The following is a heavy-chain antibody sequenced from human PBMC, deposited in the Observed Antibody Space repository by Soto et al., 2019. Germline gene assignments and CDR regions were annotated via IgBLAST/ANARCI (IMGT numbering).Heavy chain of an antibody. V-gene: IGHV3-53*02. D-gene: IGHD2-2*01. Sequence: EVQLVETGGGLIQPGGSLRLSCAASGFTVSSNYMSWVRQAPGRGLEWVSNIFSGGTTHYADSVKGRFTISRDSSKNTLYLQMNSLRAEDTAIYYCARETVPPSYHYYDCWGQGTLVTVSS. CDR3: ARETVPPSYHYYDC. J-gene: IGHJ4*02. CDR1: GFTVSSNY. CDR2: IFSGGTT.